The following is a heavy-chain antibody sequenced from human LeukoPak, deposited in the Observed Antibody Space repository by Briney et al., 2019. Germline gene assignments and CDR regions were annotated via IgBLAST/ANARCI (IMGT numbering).Heavy chain of an antibody. CDR1: GGSISSYY. V-gene: IGHV4-59*01. CDR3: ARGGRAAYYYGSGSYLGFDY. D-gene: IGHD3-10*01. CDR2: IYYSGSA. Sequence: SETLSLTCTVSGGSISSYYWSWIRQPPGKGLEWIGYIYYSGSANYNPSLKSRVTISVDTSKNQFSLKLSSVTAAYTAVYYCARGGRAAYYYGSGSYLGFDYWGQGALVTVSS. J-gene: IGHJ4*02.